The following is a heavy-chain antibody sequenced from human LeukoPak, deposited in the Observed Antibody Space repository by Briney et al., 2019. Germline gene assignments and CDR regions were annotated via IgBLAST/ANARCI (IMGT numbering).Heavy chain of an antibody. CDR1: GFTFSTYS. Sequence: PGGSLRLSCAASGFTFSTYSMNWVRQAPGKGLEWVSSISSSSSNIYYADSVKGRFTISRDNGKNSLYLQMNSLRAEDTAVYYCARDSSTDYYYYNMDVWGKGTTVTVSS. V-gene: IGHV3-21*01. CDR2: ISSSSSNI. J-gene: IGHJ6*03. D-gene: IGHD2/OR15-2a*01. CDR3: ARDSSTDYYYYNMDV.